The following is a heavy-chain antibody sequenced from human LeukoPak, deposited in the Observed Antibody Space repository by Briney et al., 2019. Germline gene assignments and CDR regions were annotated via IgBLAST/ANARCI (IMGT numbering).Heavy chain of an antibody. D-gene: IGHD3-22*01. V-gene: IGHV3-23*01. CDR2: ISGSGGST. CDR1: GFTFSSYA. CDR3: AKDRTSYCYDSSGYYYVDGFDY. J-gene: IGHJ4*02. Sequence: PGGSLRLSCAASGFTFSSYAMSWVRQAPGKGLEWVSAISGSGGSTYYADSVKGRFTISRDNSKNTLYLQMNSLRAEDTAVYYCAKDRTSYCYDSSGYYYVDGFDYWGQGTLVTVSS.